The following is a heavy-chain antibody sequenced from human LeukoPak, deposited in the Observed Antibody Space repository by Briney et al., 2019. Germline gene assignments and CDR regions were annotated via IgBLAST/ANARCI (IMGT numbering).Heavy chain of an antibody. J-gene: IGHJ4*02. Sequence: SETLSLTCTVSDGSISSYYWSWIRQPPGKGLEWSGYIYYSGSTNYNPSLKSRVTISVDTSKNQFSLKLSSVTAADTAVYYCAGEVVAATRFGYGYWGQGTLVTVSS. CDR1: DGSISSYY. D-gene: IGHD2-15*01. V-gene: IGHV4-59*01. CDR2: IYYSGST. CDR3: AGEVVAATRFGYGY.